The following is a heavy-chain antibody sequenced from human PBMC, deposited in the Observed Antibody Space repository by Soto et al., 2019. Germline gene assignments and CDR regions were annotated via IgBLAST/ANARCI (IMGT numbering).Heavy chain of an antibody. V-gene: IGHV3-11*06. D-gene: IGHD3-9*01. J-gene: IGHJ5*02. CDR3: VRHARLASS. Sequence: GGSLRLSCAASGFTFSDDYMKWLRQAPGKGLEWVSYISGTGSDTNYADSVKGRFTISRDNAKNSLYLQMNSLRAEDTAVYYCVRHARLASSWGLGTLVTVSS. CDR2: ISGTGSDT. CDR1: GFTFSDDY.